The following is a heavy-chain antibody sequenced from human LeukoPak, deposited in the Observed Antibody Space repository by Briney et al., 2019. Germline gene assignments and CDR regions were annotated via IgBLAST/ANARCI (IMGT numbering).Heavy chain of an antibody. Sequence: SETLSLTCAVYGGSFSGYYWSWIRQPPGKGLEWIGEINHSGSTNYNPSLTSRVTISVDTSKNQFSLKLSSVTAADTAVYYCARTPWFGELLVYYYGMDVWGKGTTVTVSS. V-gene: IGHV4-34*01. CDR1: GGSFSGYY. CDR2: INHSGST. J-gene: IGHJ6*04. D-gene: IGHD3-10*01. CDR3: ARTPWFGELLVYYYGMDV.